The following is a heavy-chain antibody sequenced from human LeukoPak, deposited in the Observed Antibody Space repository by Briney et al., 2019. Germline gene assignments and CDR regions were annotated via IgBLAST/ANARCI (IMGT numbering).Heavy chain of an antibody. Sequence: PSETPSLTCTVSGGSISSGDYYWSWIRQPPGKGLEWIGYIYYSGSTYYNPSLNSRVTISVDTSKNQFSLKLSSVTAADTAVYYCARGEGVLRFDPWGHGTLVTVSS. CDR2: IYYSGST. J-gene: IGHJ5*02. CDR1: GGSISSGDYY. CDR3: ARGEGVLRFDP. D-gene: IGHD1-26*01. V-gene: IGHV4-30-4*08.